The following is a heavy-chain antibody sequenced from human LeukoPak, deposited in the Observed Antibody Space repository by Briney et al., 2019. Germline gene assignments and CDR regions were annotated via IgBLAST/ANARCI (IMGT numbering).Heavy chain of an antibody. CDR1: GYSFNDYY. CDR3: STGFRGDGQNEDAFDI. Sequence: GESLKISCKASGYSFNDYYIVWVRQLPGKGLEWMGIIFPGDSGTRYSPSFQGQVTISADKSITSAYLHWSSLKASDTAMYYCSTGFRGDGQNEDAFDIWGQGTMVIVSS. J-gene: IGHJ3*02. D-gene: IGHD5-24*01. CDR2: IFPGDSGT. V-gene: IGHV5-51*01.